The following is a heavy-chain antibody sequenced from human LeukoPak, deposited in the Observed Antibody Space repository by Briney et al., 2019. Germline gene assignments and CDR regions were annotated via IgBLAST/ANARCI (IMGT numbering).Heavy chain of an antibody. J-gene: IGHJ4*02. Sequence: GGSLRLSCAASGFTHSSYETHWVRQAPGKGLVWVSRINSDGSRTGYADSVKGRFTISRDNAKNTLYLQMTSLRAEDTAIYYCARELPREVTLDYWGQGTLVTVSS. V-gene: IGHV3-74*01. CDR1: GFTHSSYE. CDR2: INSDGSRT. CDR3: ARELPREVTLDY. D-gene: IGHD2-21*02.